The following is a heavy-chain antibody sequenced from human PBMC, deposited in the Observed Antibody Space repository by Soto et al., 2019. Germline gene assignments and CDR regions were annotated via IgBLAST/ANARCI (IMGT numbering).Heavy chain of an antibody. CDR2: INAGNGNT. V-gene: IGHV1-3*01. J-gene: IGHJ5*02. Sequence: GXSVKVSCKAAVYTFTSYAMHWVRQAPGQRLEWMGWINAGNGNTKYSQKFQGRVTITRDTSASTAYMELSSLRSEDTAVYYCARVPRSWFDPWGQGTLVTVSS. CDR3: ARVPRSWFDP. CDR1: VYTFTSYA.